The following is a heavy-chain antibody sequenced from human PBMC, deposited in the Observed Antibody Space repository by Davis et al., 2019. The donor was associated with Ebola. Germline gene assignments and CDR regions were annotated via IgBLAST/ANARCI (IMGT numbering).Heavy chain of an antibody. CDR1: GGSISSGDYY. V-gene: IGHV4-39*07. CDR2: INHSGST. J-gene: IGHJ4*02. D-gene: IGHD6-6*01. Sequence: SETLSLTCTVSGGSISSGDYYWSWIRQPPGKGLEWIGEINHSGSTNYNPSLKSRVTISVDTSKNQFSLKLSSVTAADTAVYYCARDRIAARPFDYWGQGTLVTVSS. CDR3: ARDRIAARPFDY.